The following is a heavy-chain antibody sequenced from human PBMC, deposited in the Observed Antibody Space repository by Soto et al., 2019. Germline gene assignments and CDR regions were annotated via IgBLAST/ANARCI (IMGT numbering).Heavy chain of an antibody. D-gene: IGHD6-19*01. CDR2: IWHDGFNK. V-gene: IGHV3-33*01. J-gene: IGHJ4*02. CDR3: ARDDGKAVTSPGYFDY. Sequence: RGSLRLSCAASGFTFSNYGMHWVRQAPGKGLEWVAVIWHDGFNKFYGDSVKGRFAISRDNSQNALYLQMSSLRADDTALYYCARDDGKAVTSPGYFDYCGPGTQVTVSS. CDR1: GFTFSNYG.